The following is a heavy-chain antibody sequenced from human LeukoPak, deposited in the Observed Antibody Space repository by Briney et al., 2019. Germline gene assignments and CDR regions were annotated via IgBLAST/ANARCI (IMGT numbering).Heavy chain of an antibody. Sequence: PSETLSLTCAVYGGSFSGYYWSWIRQPPGKGLEWIGEINHSGSTNYNPSLKSRVTISVDTSKNQFSLKLSSVTVADTAVYYCARDSYYNYGMDVWGKGATVTVSS. V-gene: IGHV4-34*01. CDR3: ARDSYYNYGMDV. CDR2: INHSGST. J-gene: IGHJ6*04. CDR1: GGSFSGYY.